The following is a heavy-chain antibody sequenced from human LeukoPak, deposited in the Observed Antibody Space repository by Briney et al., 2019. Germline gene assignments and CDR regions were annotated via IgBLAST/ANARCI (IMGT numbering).Heavy chain of an antibody. V-gene: IGHV3-33*08. D-gene: IGHD3-22*01. Sequence: GGSLRLSCAASGFTFSSYGMHWVRQAPGEGLEWVAVIWYDGSNKYYADSVKGRFTITRDNSKDTLYLQMNSLRAEDTAVYYCARESDYYDSSGYYDDYYFDYWGQGTLFTVSS. CDR2: IWYDGSNK. CDR1: GFTFSSYG. J-gene: IGHJ4*02. CDR3: ARESDYYDSSGYYDDYYFDY.